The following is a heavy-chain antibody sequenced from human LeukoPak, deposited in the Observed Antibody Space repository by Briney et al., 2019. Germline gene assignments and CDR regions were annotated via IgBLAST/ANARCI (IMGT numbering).Heavy chain of an antibody. V-gene: IGHV3-23*01. D-gene: IGHD5-24*01. CDR1: GFTFSSYW. CDR3: TYEERTTITS. CDR2: ISGSGGST. Sequence: GGSLRLSCAASGFTFSSYWMHWVRQAPGKGLEWVSAISGSGGSTYYADSVKGRFTISRDNSKNTLYLQMNSLKTEDTAVYYCTYEERTTITSWGQGTLVTVSS. J-gene: IGHJ5*02.